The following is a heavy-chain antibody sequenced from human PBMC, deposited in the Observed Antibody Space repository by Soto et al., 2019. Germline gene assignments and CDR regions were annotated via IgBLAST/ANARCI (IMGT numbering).Heavy chain of an antibody. CDR3: AKGKVVPAAEEG. D-gene: IGHD2-2*01. Sequence: GGALRLSCAASGFTLSSYALSWGPQAPGKGLEWVSAISGSGGSTYYADSVKGRFTTSRDNSKNTLYLQMNSLRAEDTAVYYCAKGKVVPAAEEGWGQGTLVTVSS. J-gene: IGHJ4*02. V-gene: IGHV3-23*01. CDR1: GFTLSSYA. CDR2: ISGSGGST.